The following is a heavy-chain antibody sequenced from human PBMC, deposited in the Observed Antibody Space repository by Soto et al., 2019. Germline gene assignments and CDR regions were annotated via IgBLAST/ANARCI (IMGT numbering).Heavy chain of an antibody. Sequence: GGSLRLSCAASGFTFSSYGMHWVRQAPGKGLEWVAVIWYDGSNKYYADSVKGRFTISRDNSKNTLYLQMNSLRAEDTAVYYCAREDIVVVPAAMVGYYYYGMDVWGQGTTVTVSS. CDR3: AREDIVVVPAAMVGYYYYGMDV. D-gene: IGHD2-2*01. CDR1: GFTFSSYG. CDR2: IWYDGSNK. V-gene: IGHV3-33*01. J-gene: IGHJ6*02.